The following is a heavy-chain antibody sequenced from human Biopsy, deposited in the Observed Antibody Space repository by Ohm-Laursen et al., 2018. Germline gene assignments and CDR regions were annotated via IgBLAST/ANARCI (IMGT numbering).Heavy chain of an antibody. D-gene: IGHD2-15*01. J-gene: IGHJ4*02. CDR3: AKTGGGSSCYPH. CDR1: GFTFSSYD. V-gene: IGHV3-23*01. CDR2: IRGSGDST. Sequence: SLRLSCAASGFTFSSYDMSWVRQAPGKGLEWVSSIRGSGDSTNYAASVKGRFTISRDNSKNTLFLQMNSLRAEDTAVYYCAKTGGGSSCYPHWGQGTLVTVSS.